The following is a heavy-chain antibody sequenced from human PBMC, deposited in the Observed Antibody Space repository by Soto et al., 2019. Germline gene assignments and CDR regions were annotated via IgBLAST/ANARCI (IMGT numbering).Heavy chain of an antibody. V-gene: IGHV4-59*01. D-gene: IGHD3-9*01. J-gene: IGHJ4*02. CDR1: GGSISSYY. CDR2: IYYSGST. CDR3: ARADYDILTGYYTSSYFDY. Sequence: SETLSLTCTVSGGSISSYYWSWIRQPPGKGLEWIGYIYYSGSTNYNPSLKSRVTISVGTSKNQFSLKLSSVTAADTAVYYCARADYDILTGYYTSSYFDYWGQGTLVTVSS.